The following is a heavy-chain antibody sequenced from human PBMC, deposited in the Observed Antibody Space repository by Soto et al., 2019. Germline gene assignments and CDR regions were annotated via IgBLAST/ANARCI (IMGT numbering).Heavy chain of an antibody. CDR1: GFTFSDYY. J-gene: IGHJ4*02. Sequence: GGSLRLSCAVSGFTFSDYYMSWIRQAPGKGLEWVSYISSSGSTIYYADSVKGRFTISRDNAKNSLYLQMNSLRAEDTAVYYCAREPRYSNYAFDYWGQGTLVAVSS. V-gene: IGHV3-11*01. D-gene: IGHD4-4*01. CDR3: AREPRYSNYAFDY. CDR2: ISSSGSTI.